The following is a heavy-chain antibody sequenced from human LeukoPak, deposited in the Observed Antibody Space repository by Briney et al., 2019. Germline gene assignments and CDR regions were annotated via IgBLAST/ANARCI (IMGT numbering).Heavy chain of an antibody. V-gene: IGHV3-30*18. CDR1: GFTFSNYG. CDR2: ISSDERTT. J-gene: IGHJ4*02. CDR3: AKEKAHAHPVDY. Sequence: PGGSLRLSCVASGFTFSNYGMHWARQAPGKGLEWVAAISSDERTTYYADSVKGRFTISRDLSKSTLYLQVDSLTGEDTAVYYCAKEKAHAHPVDYWGQGTLVTVSS.